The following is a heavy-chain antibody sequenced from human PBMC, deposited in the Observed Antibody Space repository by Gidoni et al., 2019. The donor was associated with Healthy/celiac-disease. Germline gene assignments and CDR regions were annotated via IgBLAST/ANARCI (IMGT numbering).Heavy chain of an antibody. V-gene: IGHV1-69*01. CDR3: ARVLELVGGLGSPYGMDV. CDR1: GGTFSSYA. CDR2: ILPIFGPA. D-gene: IGHD1-7*01. Sequence: QVQLVQSGAEVKKPGSSVKVSCKASGGTFSSYAISWVRQAPGQGLEWMGGILPIFGPANYAQKFQGRVTITADESTSTAYMGLSSLRSEDTAVYYCARVLELVGGLGSPYGMDVWGQGTTVTVSS. J-gene: IGHJ6*02.